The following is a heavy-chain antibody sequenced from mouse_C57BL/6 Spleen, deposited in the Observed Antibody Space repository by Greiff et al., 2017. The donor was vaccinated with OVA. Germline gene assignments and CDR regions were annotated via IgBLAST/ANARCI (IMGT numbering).Heavy chain of an antibody. CDR2: IYPSDSET. CDR3: ARSGAQATSY. D-gene: IGHD3-2*02. CDR1: GYTFTSYW. J-gene: IGHJ3*01. Sequence: VQLQQSGAELVRPGSSVKLSCKASGYTFTSYWMDWVKQRPGQGLEWIGNIYPSDSETHYNQKFKDKATLTVDKSSSTAYMQLSSLTSEDSAVYYCARSGAQATSYWGQGTLVTVSA. V-gene: IGHV1-61*01.